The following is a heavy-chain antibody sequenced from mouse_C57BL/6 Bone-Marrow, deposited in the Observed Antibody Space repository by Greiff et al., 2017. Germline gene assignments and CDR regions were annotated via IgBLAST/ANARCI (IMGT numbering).Heavy chain of an antibody. Sequence: EVMLVESGGGLVKPGGSLKLSCAASGFTFSDYGMHWVRQAPEKGLEWVAYISSGSSTIYYADTVKGRFTISRDNAKNTLFLQMTSLRSEDTAMYFCARGSYPHYYAMDYWGQGTSVTVSS. CDR3: ARGSYPHYYAMDY. J-gene: IGHJ4*01. CDR1: GFTFSDYG. V-gene: IGHV5-17*01. D-gene: IGHD2-12*01. CDR2: ISSGSSTI.